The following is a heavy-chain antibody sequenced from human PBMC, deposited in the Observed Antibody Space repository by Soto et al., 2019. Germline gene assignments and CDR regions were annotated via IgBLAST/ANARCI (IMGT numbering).Heavy chain of an antibody. CDR1: GDSILTTNW. CDR3: ARHREFSQGD. CDR2: IDNNGGA. V-gene: IGHV4-4*02. D-gene: IGHD3-16*02. J-gene: IGHJ4*02. Sequence: HVQLQESGPGLVRPSGTLSLTCAVSGDSILTTNWWSWVRQPLEKGLEWIGQIDNNGGAHYNPSLESRLTISLDKSKSQLSLKLNSVTAADTAVYYCARHREFSQGDWGQGTLVTVTS.